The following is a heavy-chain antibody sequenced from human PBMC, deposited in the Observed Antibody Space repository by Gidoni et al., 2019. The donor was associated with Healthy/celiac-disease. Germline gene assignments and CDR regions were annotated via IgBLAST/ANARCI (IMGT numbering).Heavy chain of an antibody. CDR1: GFTFSSYA. D-gene: IGHD6-13*01. J-gene: IGHJ3*02. CDR2: ISYDGSNK. CDR3: ARGPEPGYSSSWYEVANAFDI. Sequence: QVQLVESGGGVVQPGRSLRLSCAASGFTFSSYAMPWVRQAPGRGLEWVAVISYDGSNKYYADSVKGRFTISRDNSKNTLYLQMNSLRAEDTAVYYCARGPEPGYSSSWYEVANAFDIWGQGTMVTVSS. V-gene: IGHV3-30*01.